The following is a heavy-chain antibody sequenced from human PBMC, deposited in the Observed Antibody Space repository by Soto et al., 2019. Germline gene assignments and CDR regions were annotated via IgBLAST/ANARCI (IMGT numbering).Heavy chain of an antibody. CDR2: ISSNGVGT. CDR1: GFTLSGYA. Sequence: EVQLAESGGGLAQPGGSLRLSCAASGFTLSGYAMDWGRQATGKGLEYVSGISSNGVGTYYANSVQGRFTISRDNSKNTVYLQMGSLRPEDMAVYYCARRARPDFYYMDVWGKGTTVTVSS. J-gene: IGHJ6*03. D-gene: IGHD6-6*01. V-gene: IGHV3-64*01. CDR3: ARRARPDFYYMDV.